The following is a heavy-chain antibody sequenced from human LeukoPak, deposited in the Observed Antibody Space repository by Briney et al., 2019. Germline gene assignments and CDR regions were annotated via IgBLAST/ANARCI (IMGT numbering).Heavy chain of an antibody. CDR3: ARVSPQHYYDSSGYSDAFDI. CDR1: GYTFTSYD. D-gene: IGHD3-22*01. V-gene: IGHV1-8*01. CDR2: MNSNSGNT. J-gene: IGHJ3*02. Sequence: GASVKVSCKASGYTFTSYDINWVRQATGQGLEWMGWMNSNSGNTGYAQKFQGRVTMTRNTSISTAYMELSSLTSEDTAVYYYARVSPQHYYDSSGYSDAFDIWVQGTMVTVSS.